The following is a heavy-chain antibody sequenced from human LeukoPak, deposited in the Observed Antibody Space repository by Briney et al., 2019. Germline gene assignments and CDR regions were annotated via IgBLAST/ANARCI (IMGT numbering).Heavy chain of an antibody. Sequence: SVKVSCKASGGTFSSYAISWVRQAPGQGLEWMGGIIPIFGTANYAQKFQGRVTITADKSTSTAYMELSSLRSEDTAVYYCARPTKRYCSSTSCYARPAPLDYWGQGTLVTVSS. J-gene: IGHJ4*02. D-gene: IGHD2-2*01. CDR2: IIPIFGTA. CDR1: GGTFSSYA. CDR3: ARPTKRYCSSTSCYARPAPLDY. V-gene: IGHV1-69*06.